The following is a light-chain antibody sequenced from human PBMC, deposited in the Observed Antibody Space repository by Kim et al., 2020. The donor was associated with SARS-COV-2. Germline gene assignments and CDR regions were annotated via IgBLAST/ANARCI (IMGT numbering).Light chain of an antibody. CDR2: SAS. J-gene: IGKJ1*01. V-gene: IGKV1-39*01. CDR3: QQNYVTSWT. CDR1: QSIRTY. Sequence: ASVGDRVTITCRASQSIRTYVNWYQQRPGKAPKLVIYSASRLQIGVPSRFSGSGSGTDFTLTISSLQAEDVATYYCQQNYVTSWTFGQGTKVDIK.